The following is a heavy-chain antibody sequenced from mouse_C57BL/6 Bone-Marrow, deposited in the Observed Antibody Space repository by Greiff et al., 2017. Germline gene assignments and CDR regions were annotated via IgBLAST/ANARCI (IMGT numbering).Heavy chain of an antibody. V-gene: IGHV5-6*01. CDR1: GFTFSSYG. J-gene: IGHJ4*01. CDR3: ARSGHGSSYHYYAMDY. Sequence: EVKLQESGGDLVKPGGSLKLSCAASGFTFSSYGMSWVRQTPDKRLEWVATIRSGGSYTYYPDSVKGRFTISRDNAKNTLYLQMSSLKSEDTAMYYCARSGHGSSYHYYAMDYWGQGTSVTVSS. CDR2: IRSGGSYT. D-gene: IGHD1-1*01.